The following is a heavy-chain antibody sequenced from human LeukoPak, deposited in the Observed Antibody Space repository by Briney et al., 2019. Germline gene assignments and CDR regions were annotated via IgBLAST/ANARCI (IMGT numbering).Heavy chain of an antibody. D-gene: IGHD1-7*01. CDR2: MNPNSGNT. Sequence: ASVKVSCKASGYTFTIYDISWVRQATGQGLEWMGWMNPNSGNTGYAQRFQGRVTMTRNTSISTAYMELSSLRSEDTAVYYCARDARRGVELKAFDIWGQGTMVTVSS. CDR1: GYTFTIYD. CDR3: ARDARRGVELKAFDI. V-gene: IGHV1-8*01. J-gene: IGHJ3*02.